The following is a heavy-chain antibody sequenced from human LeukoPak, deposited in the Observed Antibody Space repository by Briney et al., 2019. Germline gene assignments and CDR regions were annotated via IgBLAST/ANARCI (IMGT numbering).Heavy chain of an antibody. D-gene: IGHD5-24*01. CDR3: ARGQGRDGYNGILEY. CDR1: GGSFNDYY. J-gene: IGHJ4*02. CDR2: INPSGST. V-gene: IGHV4-34*01. Sequence: SETLSLTCAGYGGSFNDYYWTWIRQPPGKGLEWIGEINPSGSTNDSPSLKSLVTISVDTSNNQCTLKLSSVTPAATAVFYCARGQGRDGYNGILEYWGQGALVTVSS.